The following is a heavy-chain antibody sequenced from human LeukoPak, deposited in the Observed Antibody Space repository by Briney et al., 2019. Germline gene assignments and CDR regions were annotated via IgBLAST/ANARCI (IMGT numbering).Heavy chain of an antibody. J-gene: IGHJ6*02. CDR3: ARDTRLRSPFYYGMDV. CDR2: ISSSGSTI. D-gene: IGHD6-25*01. Sequence: PGGSLRLSCAASGFTFSDYYMSWIRQAPGKGLEWVSYISSSGSTIYYADSVKGRFTISRDNAKNSLYLQMNSLRAEDTAVYYCARDTRLRSPFYYGMDVWGQGTTVTVSS. V-gene: IGHV3-11*01. CDR1: GFTFSDYY.